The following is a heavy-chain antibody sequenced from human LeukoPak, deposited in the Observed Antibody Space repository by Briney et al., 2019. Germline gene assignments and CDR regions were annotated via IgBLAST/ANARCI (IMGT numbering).Heavy chain of an antibody. Sequence: GASVKVSCKASGYTFTGYYMHWVRQAPGQGLEWMGRINPNSGGTNYAQKFQGRVTMTRDTSISTAYMELSRLRSDDTAVYYCASAGVPPGALYNWFDPWGQGTLVTVSS. V-gene: IGHV1-2*06. J-gene: IGHJ5*02. CDR3: ASAGVPPGALYNWFDP. D-gene: IGHD1-26*01. CDR1: GYTFTGYY. CDR2: INPNSGGT.